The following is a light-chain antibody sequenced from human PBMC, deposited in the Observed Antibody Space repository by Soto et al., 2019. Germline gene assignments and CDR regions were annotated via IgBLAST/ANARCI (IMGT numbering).Light chain of an antibody. Sequence: EIVLTQSPGTLSLSPGERATVSCRASQSVSSSHLAWYQQKPGQPPRLLIYASSRATGIPDRFSRSGSGTDFTVTISTLEPEDLAVYYCEEYGSSPRTFGQGAKVEIK. CDR3: EEYGSSPRT. CDR2: AS. V-gene: IGKV3-20*01. CDR1: QSVSSSH. J-gene: IGKJ1*01.